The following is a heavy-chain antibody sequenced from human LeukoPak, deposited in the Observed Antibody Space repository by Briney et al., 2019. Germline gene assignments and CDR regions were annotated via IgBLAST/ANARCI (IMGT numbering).Heavy chain of an antibody. CDR2: ISSSSSYI. CDR3: ARGAYYDFWSGYSQVNWFDP. CDR1: GFAFSTYS. D-gene: IGHD3-3*01. J-gene: IGHJ5*02. Sequence: SGGSLRLSCAASGFAFSTYSMNWVRQAPGKGLEWVSSISSSSSYIYYADSVKGRFTISRDNAKNSLYLQMNSLRAEDTAVYYCARGAYYDFWSGYSQVNWFDPWSQGTLVTVSS. V-gene: IGHV3-21*01.